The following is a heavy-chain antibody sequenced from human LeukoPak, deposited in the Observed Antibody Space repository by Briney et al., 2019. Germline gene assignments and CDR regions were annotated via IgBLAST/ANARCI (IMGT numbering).Heavy chain of an antibody. D-gene: IGHD4-17*01. CDR3: VRDRGTATVRSFDI. Sequence: PGGSLRLSCAASGITFSNYEMNWVRQAPGKGLEWVSYISSRGTTTHYADSVKGRFIISRDNAENSLYLQMNSLRVEDTALYHCVRDRGTATVRSFDIWGQGTMVTVPS. CDR1: GITFSNYE. V-gene: IGHV3-48*03. CDR2: ISSRGTTT. J-gene: IGHJ3*02.